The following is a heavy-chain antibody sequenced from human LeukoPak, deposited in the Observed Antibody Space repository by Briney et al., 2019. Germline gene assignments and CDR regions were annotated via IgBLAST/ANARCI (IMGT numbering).Heavy chain of an antibody. V-gene: IGHV1-46*01. J-gene: IGHJ5*02. CDR3: VRDNSVGDIAWWFDP. Sequence: ASVKVSCKASGYTFINNWMHWVRQAPGQGLEWIGLINPTGTGTLYAQKFQGRVTMTRGMSTSTDYMELSSLRSEDTAVYYCVRDNSVGDIAWWFDPWGQGTLVTVSS. D-gene: IGHD3-10*01. CDR1: GYTFINNW. CDR2: INPTGTGT.